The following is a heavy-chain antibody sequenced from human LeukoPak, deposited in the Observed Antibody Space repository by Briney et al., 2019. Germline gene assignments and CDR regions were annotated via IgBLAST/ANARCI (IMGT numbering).Heavy chain of an antibody. CDR3: AKDQIVGATTPFDY. J-gene: IGHJ4*02. Sequence: GGSLRLSCVVSGFTFSNFGMSWVRQAPGKGLEWVSGFSGSGVSGKYADSVKGRFTISRDNSKNTLYLQMNSLRAEDTAVYYCAKDQIVGATTPFDYWGQGTLVTVSS. CDR2: FSGSGVSG. CDR1: GFTFSNFG. D-gene: IGHD1-26*01. V-gene: IGHV3-23*01.